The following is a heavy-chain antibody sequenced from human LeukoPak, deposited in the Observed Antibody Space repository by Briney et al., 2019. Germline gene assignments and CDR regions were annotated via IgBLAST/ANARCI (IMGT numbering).Heavy chain of an antibody. D-gene: IGHD3-22*01. CDR1: GYTFTSYD. Sequence: ASVKVSCKASGYTFTSYDINWVRQATGQGLEWMGWMNPNSGNTGYAQKFQGRVTMTRNTSTSTAYMELNSLTSEDTAVCYCARTFYYDNIPSPNWFDPWGQGTLVTVSS. V-gene: IGHV1-8*01. CDR2: MNPNSGNT. CDR3: ARTFYYDNIPSPNWFDP. J-gene: IGHJ5*02.